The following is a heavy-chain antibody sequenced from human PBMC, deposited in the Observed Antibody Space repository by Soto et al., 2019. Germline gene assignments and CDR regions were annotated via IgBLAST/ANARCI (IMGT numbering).Heavy chain of an antibody. CDR1: GCTFSSHA. Sequence: EVQLLESGGDLVQPGGSLRLSCVGSGCTFSSHAMSWVRQAPGKGLEWVSAISQSGDNTYYGDSVKGRFTVSRDNSKNAMYLQMNSLRADDTAVYYCAKGSYTNYNWFDPWGQGTLVTVSS. J-gene: IGHJ5*02. D-gene: IGHD2-8*01. V-gene: IGHV3-23*01. CDR2: ISQSGDNT. CDR3: AKGSYTNYNWFDP.